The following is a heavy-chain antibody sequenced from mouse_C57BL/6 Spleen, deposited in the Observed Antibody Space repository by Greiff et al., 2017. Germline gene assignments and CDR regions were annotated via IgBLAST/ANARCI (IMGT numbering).Heavy chain of an antibody. J-gene: IGHJ4*01. CDR3: ARGAGTRYAMDY. CDR2: IYYSGTI. V-gene: IGHV3-5*01. D-gene: IGHD3-3*01. CDR1: GISITTGNYR. Sequence: VQLQQSGPGLVKPSQTVFLTCTVTGISITTGNYRWSWIRQFPGNKLEWIGYIYYSGTITYNPSLTSRTTITRDTPKNQFFLEMNSLTAEDTATYYCARGAGTRYAMDYWGQGTSVTVSS.